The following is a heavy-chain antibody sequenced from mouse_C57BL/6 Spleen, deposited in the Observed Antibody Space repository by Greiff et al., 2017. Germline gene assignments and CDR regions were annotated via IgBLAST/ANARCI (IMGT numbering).Heavy chain of an antibody. D-gene: IGHD1-1*01. CDR1: GYTFTDHT. J-gene: IGHJ2*01. CDR3: ARSTVVVPDLFDY. CDR2: IYPRDGST. Sequence: VKVVESDAELVKPGASVKISCKVSGYTFTDHTIHWMKQRPEQGLEWIGYIYPRDGSTKYNEKFKGKATLTADKSSSTAYMQLNSLTSEDSAVYFCARSTVVVPDLFDYWGQGTTLTVSS. V-gene: IGHV1-78*01.